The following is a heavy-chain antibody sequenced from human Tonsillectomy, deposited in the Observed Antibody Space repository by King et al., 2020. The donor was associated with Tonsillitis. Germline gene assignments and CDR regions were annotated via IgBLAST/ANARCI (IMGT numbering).Heavy chain of an antibody. CDR2: IYSSGST. CDR1: GGSISSYY. V-gene: IGHV4-4*07. J-gene: IGHJ4*02. Sequence: QLQESGPGLVKPSETLSLTCTVSGGSISSYYWSRIRQPAGKGLEWIGRIYSSGSTNYNPSLKSRVTMSVDTSKNQFSLKLSSVTAADTAVYYCARETYFYGSSGSPVYYFDYWGQGTLVTVSS. CDR3: ARETYFYGSSGSPVYYFDY. D-gene: IGHD3-22*01.